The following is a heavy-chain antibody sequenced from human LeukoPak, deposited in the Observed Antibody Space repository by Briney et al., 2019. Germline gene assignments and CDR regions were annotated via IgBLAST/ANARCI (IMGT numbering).Heavy chain of an antibody. V-gene: IGHV3-7*03. CDR3: ARGGGLAV. D-gene: IGHD2-15*01. Sequence: GGSLRLSCAASGFTFSSYWMNWARQAPGKGLEWVTSINHNGNVNYYVDSVKGRFTISRDNAKNSLYLQMSNLRAEDTAVYFWARGGGLAVGGQGATVTVS. J-gene: IGHJ6*02. CDR1: GFTFSSYW. CDR2: INHNGNVN.